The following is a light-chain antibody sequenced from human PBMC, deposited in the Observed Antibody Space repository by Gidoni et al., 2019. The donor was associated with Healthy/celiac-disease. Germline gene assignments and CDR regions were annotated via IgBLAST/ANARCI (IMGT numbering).Light chain of an antibody. V-gene: IGKV1-39*01. CDR3: QQSYSTPRT. CDR2: AAS. CDR1: QSISSY. J-gene: IGKJ1*01. Sequence: DIQMTQSPSSLSASVGDRVTITCRASQSISSYLNWYQQKPGKAPKLLIYAASSSRSGVPSRFSGSGSGTDFTLTISSLQPEDFATYYCQQSYSTPRTFGQGTKCGNQT.